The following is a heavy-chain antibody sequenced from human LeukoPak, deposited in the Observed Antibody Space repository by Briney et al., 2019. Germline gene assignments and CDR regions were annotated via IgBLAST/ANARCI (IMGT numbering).Heavy chain of an antibody. D-gene: IGHD5-18*01. Sequence: TSETLSLTCTVSGGSISSSSYYWGWIRQPPGKGLEWIGSIYYSGSTYYNPSLKSRVTISVDTSKNQFSLKLSSVTAADTAVYYCATLGYSYGTDYWGQGTLVTVSS. J-gene: IGHJ4*02. V-gene: IGHV4-39*07. CDR1: GGSISSSSYY. CDR3: ATLGYSYGTDY. CDR2: IYYSGST.